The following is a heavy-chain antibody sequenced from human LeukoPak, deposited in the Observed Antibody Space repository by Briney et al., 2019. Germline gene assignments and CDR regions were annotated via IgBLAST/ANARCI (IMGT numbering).Heavy chain of an antibody. D-gene: IGHD2-15*01. J-gene: IGHJ4*02. CDR3: ARLILGYCSGGSCYSGDY. V-gene: IGHV4-30-4*08. CDR2: IYYSGST. Sequence: SETLSLTCTVSGGSISSGDYYWSWIRQPPGKGLEWVGYIYYSGSTYYNPSLKSRLALSVDTSKNQFSLKLSSVTAADTAVYYCARLILGYCSGGSCYSGDYWGQGTLVTVSS. CDR1: GGSISSGDYY.